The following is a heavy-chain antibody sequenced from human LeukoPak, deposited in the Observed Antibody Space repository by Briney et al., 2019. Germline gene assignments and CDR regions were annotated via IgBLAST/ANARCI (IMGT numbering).Heavy chain of an antibody. V-gene: IGHV3-30*18. J-gene: IGHJ4*02. D-gene: IGHD2-15*01. CDR1: GFTFSSYG. CDR3: AKDTVVSGYCSGGSCYEFDY. CDR2: ISYDGSNK. Sequence: SGGSLRLSCAASGFTFSSYGMHWVRQAPGKGLEWVAVISYDGSNKYYADSVKGRFTISRDNCKNTLYLQMNSLRAEDTAVYYCAKDTVVSGYCSGGSCYEFDYWGQGTLVTVSS.